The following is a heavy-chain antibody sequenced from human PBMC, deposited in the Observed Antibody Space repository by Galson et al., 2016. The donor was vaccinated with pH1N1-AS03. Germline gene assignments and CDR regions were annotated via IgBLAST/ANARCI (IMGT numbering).Heavy chain of an antibody. Sequence: SLRLSCAASGFNVSNYWMNWVRPAPGNGLVWVSLLNTDVSSTTYADSVKDRLTISRDNAKNTLYMQMHILSTADTAVYFCSRVTDFYGSGGYSNLHAFDIWGQGTMVSVSS. J-gene: IGHJ3*02. D-gene: IGHD3-22*01. CDR1: GFNVSNYW. CDR3: SRVTDFYGSGGYSNLHAFDI. CDR2: LNTDVSST. V-gene: IGHV3-74*01.